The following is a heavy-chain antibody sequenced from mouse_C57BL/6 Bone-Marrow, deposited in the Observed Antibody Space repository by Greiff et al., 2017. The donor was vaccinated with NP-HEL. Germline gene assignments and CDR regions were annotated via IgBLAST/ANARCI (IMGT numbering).Heavy chain of an antibody. D-gene: IGHD1-1*01. J-gene: IGHJ3*01. V-gene: IGHV1-52*01. CDR3: ARGIHYYGSSSFAY. CDR1: GYTFTSYW. Sequence: QVQLQQPGAELVRPGSSVKLSCKASGYTFTSYWMHWVKQRPIQGLAWIGNIDPSDSETHYNQKFKDTATLTVDKSSNTAYMQLHSLTSEVSAVYYCARGIHYYGSSSFAYWCQGNLVTVSA. CDR2: IDPSDSET.